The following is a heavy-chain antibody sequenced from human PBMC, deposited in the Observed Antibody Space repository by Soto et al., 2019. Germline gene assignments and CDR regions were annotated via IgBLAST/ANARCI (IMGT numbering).Heavy chain of an antibody. D-gene: IGHD6-13*01. CDR2: IWNDGSQK. Sequence: VQLVESGGGVVQPGRSLRLSCEASGFVYSQYAMHWVRQATGKGPEWVALIWNDGSQKNYVDSVKGRFTISRDNSKNTLNLQMNSLRADDTAMYFCVRGIPSQYSSTWLYWHFDLWGPGTLVTVSS. J-gene: IGHJ2*01. CDR1: GFVYSQYA. V-gene: IGHV3-33*01. CDR3: VRGIPSQYSSTWLYWHFDL.